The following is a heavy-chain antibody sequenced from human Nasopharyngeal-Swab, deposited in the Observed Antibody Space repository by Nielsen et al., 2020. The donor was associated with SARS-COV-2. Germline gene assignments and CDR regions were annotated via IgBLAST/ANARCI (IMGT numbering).Heavy chain of an antibody. CDR3: ARDVQGSGSYYRYDNWFDP. CDR2: IYYSGST. Sequence: SETLSLTCTVSGGSISGYYWSWIRQPPGKGLEWIGYIYYSGSTNYNPSLKSRVTISVDTSKNQFSLKLSSVTAADTAVYYCARDVQGSGSYYRYDNWFDPWGQGTLVTVSS. V-gene: IGHV4-59*01. CDR1: GGSISGYY. D-gene: IGHD1-26*01. J-gene: IGHJ5*02.